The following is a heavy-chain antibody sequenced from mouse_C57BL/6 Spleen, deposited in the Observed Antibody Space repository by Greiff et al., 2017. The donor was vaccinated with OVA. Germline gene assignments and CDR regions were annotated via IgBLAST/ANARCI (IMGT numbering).Heavy chain of an antibody. J-gene: IGHJ2*01. D-gene: IGHD2-5*01. CDR1: GYTFTDYY. CDR2: INPNNGGT. V-gene: IGHV1-26*01. CDR3: AIYSNYGNFDY. Sequence: EVQLQQSGPELVKPGASVKISCKASGYTFTDYYMNWVKQSHGKSLEWIGDINPNNGGTSYNQKFKGKATLTVDKSSSTAYMELRSLTSEDSAVYYCAIYSNYGNFDYWGQGTTLTVSS.